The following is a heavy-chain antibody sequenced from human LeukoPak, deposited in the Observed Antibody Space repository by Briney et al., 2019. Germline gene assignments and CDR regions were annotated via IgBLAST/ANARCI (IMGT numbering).Heavy chain of an antibody. V-gene: IGHV1-69*05. CDR1: GGTFSSYA. D-gene: IGHD3-22*01. CDR2: IIPIFGTA. Sequence: GASVKVSCKASGGTFSSYAISWVRQAPGQGLEWMGGIIPIFGTANYAQKLQGRVTMTTDTSTSTAYMELRSLRSDDTAVYYCARDRGDYDSSGPWYFDLWGRGTLVTVSS. J-gene: IGHJ2*01. CDR3: ARDRGDYDSSGPWYFDL.